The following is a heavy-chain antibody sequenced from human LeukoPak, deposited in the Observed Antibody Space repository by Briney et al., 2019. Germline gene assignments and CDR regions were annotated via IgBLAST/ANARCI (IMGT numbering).Heavy chain of an antibody. V-gene: IGHV4-34*01. D-gene: IGHD2-15*01. Sequence: PSETLSLTCAVYGGSFGGYYWSWIRQPPGKGLEWIGEINHSGSTNYNPSLKSRVTISVDTSKNQFSLKLSSVTAADTAVYYCASSGVQRYCSGGSCHYYYYGMDVWGQGTTVTVSS. CDR1: GGSFGGYY. CDR3: ASSGVQRYCSGGSCHYYYYGMDV. J-gene: IGHJ6*02. CDR2: INHSGST.